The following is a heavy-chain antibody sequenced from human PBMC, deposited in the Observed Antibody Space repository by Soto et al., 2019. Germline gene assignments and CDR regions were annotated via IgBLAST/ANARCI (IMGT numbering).Heavy chain of an antibody. D-gene: IGHD1-1*01. Sequence: VHLLESGGGVVQTGGSLRLSCLTSGFTFSSYAMTWVRQAPGKGLDWVSAITGSGDGTFYADSVKGRFTISRDNSKNTLFLHMNSLTVEDTALYCCATSIGALNENWGQGTLVTVSS. CDR3: ATSIGALNEN. J-gene: IGHJ4*02. V-gene: IGHV3-23*01. CDR1: GFTFSSYA. CDR2: ITGSGDGT.